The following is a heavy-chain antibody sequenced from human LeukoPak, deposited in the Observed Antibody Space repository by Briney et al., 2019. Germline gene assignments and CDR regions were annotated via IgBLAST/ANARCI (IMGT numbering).Heavy chain of an antibody. CDR1: GGSISSSSYY. D-gene: IGHD6-13*01. Sequence: SETLSLTCTVSGGSISSSSYYWGWIRQPPGKGLEWIGSIYCSGSTYYNPSLKSRVTISVDTSKNQFSLKLSSVTAADTAVYYCARRGDSSSWLVYWFDPWGQGTLVTVSS. J-gene: IGHJ5*02. CDR2: IYCSGST. V-gene: IGHV4-39*01. CDR3: ARRGDSSSWLVYWFDP.